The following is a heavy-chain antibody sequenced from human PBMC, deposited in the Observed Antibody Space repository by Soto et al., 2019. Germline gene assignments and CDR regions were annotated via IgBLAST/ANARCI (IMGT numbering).Heavy chain of an antibody. CDR1: GFTFSSYG. CDR3: ARGRAQLRGSYRQPLDY. CDR2: IWYDGSNK. Sequence: PGGSLRLSCAASGFTFSSYGMHWVRQAPGKGLEWVAVIWYDGSNKYYADSVKGRFTISRDNSKNTLYLQMNSLRAEDTAVYYCARGRAQLRGSYRQPLDYWGQGTLVTVSS. D-gene: IGHD3-16*02. V-gene: IGHV3-33*01. J-gene: IGHJ4*02.